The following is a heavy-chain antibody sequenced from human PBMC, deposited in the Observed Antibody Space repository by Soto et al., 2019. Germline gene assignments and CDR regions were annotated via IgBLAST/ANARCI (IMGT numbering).Heavy chain of an antibody. CDR2: IYWDDDK. CDR3: AHRRGYYGSGSYSGMFWFDP. D-gene: IGHD3-10*01. Sequence: QITLKESGPTLVKPTQTLTLTCTFSGFSLSTSGVAVGWIRQPPGKALEWLALIYWDDDKRYSPSLKSRLTITKDTANNQVVLTMTNMDPVDTATYYCAHRRGYYGSGSYSGMFWFDPWGQGTLVTVSS. CDR1: GFSLSTSGVA. V-gene: IGHV2-5*02. J-gene: IGHJ5*02.